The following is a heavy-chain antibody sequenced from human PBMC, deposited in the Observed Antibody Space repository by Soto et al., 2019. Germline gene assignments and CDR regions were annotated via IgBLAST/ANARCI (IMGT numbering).Heavy chain of an antibody. J-gene: IGHJ4*02. Sequence: EVQLVESGGGLVQPGGSLRLSCVASGFTFSSYSMVWVRQAPGKGLEWISYIFVTSNPIYYADSVKGRFTVSRDNAKNSLFPVMNSLRAEDTAVYYCARDKDWAFDYWGQGTLVTVSS. CDR1: GFTFSSYS. CDR3: ARDKDWAFDY. CDR2: IFVTSNPI. V-gene: IGHV3-48*04. D-gene: IGHD3-9*01.